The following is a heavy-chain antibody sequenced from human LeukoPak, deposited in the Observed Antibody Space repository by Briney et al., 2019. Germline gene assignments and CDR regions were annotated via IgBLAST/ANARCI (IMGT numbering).Heavy chain of an antibody. CDR1: GGSISSGGYY. V-gene: IGHV4-31*03. CDR3: ARGFYGSGSRRNIPLSFDY. Sequence: PSETLSLTCTVSGGSISSGGYYWSWIRQRPGKGLEWIGYIYYSGSTYYNPSLKSRVTISVDTSKDQFSLKLSSVTAADTAVYYCARGFYGSGSRRNIPLSFDYWGQGTLVTVSS. D-gene: IGHD3-10*01. J-gene: IGHJ4*02. CDR2: IYYSGST.